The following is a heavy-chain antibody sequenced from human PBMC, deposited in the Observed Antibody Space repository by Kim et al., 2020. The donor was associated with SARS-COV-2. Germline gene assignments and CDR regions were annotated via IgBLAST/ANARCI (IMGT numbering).Heavy chain of an antibody. CDR2: INHSGST. Sequence: SETLSLTCAVYGGSFSGYYWSWIRQPPGKGLEWIGEINHSGSTNYNPSLKSRVTISVDTSKNQFSLKLSSVTAADTAVYYCARGGGGGGSLLLDYWGQGTLVTLSA. CDR1: GGSFSGYY. V-gene: IGHV4-34*01. J-gene: IGHJ4*02. D-gene: IGHD2-15*01. CDR3: ARGGGGGGSLLLDY.